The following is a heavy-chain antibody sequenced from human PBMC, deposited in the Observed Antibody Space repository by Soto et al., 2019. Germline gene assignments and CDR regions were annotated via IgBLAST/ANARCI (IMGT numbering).Heavy chain of an antibody. CDR2: IYYSGST. Sequence: TSETLSLTCTVSGGSISSYYWSWIRQPPGKGLEWIGYIYYSGSTNYNPSLKSRVTKSVDTSKNQFSLKLSSVTAADTAVYYCARRWGAAVDYWGQGTLVTVSS. J-gene: IGHJ4*02. D-gene: IGHD1-26*01. V-gene: IGHV4-59*08. CDR3: ARRWGAAVDY. CDR1: GGSISSYY.